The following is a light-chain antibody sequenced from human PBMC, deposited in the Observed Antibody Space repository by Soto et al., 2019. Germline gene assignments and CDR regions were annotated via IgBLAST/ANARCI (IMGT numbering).Light chain of an antibody. CDR1: ALPKKY. Sequence: SYELTQPPSVSVSLGQMARITCSGEALPKKYAYWYQQKPGQFPVLAIYKDSERPSGIPERFSGSSSGTIVTLTISGVQAEDEADYYCLSADSSCTYVFGTGTKLTVL. CDR3: LSADSSCTYV. CDR2: KDS. V-gene: IGLV3-16*01. J-gene: IGLJ1*01.